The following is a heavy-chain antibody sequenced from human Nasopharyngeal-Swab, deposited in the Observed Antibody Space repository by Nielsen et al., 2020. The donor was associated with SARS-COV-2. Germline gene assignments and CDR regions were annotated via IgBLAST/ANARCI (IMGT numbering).Heavy chain of an antibody. D-gene: IGHD6-19*01. CDR3: ARPGYSSGWYVG. V-gene: IGHV4-39*01. J-gene: IGHJ4*02. Sequence: SETLSLTCTVSGGSISSSSYYWGWIRQPPGKGLEWIGSIYYSGSTYYNPSLKSRVTISVDTSKNQFSLKLSSVIAADTAVYYCARPGYSSGWYVGWGQGTLVTVSS. CDR1: GGSISSSSYY. CDR2: IYYSGST.